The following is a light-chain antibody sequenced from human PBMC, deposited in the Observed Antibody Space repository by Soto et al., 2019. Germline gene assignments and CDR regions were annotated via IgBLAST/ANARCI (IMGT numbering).Light chain of an antibody. V-gene: IGLV2-11*01. Sequence: QSVLTQPRAVSGSPGQAVTISCTGTSSDVGGFNSVSWYQHHPDKVPKLMIYDVTKRPSGVPFRFSGSKSGNTASLTISGLQADDEADYYCYSYAGTNTHVFGTGTKLTVL. CDR3: YSYAGTNTHV. CDR2: DVT. CDR1: SSDVGGFNS. J-gene: IGLJ1*01.